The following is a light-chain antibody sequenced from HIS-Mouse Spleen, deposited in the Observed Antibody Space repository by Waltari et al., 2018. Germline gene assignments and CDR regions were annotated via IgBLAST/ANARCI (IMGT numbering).Light chain of an antibody. CDR2: GAS. V-gene: IGKV3-15*01. CDR3: QQYNNWPPYT. Sequence: IVMTHSSATLSVSPGERATLSCRASQSVSSNLAWYQQKPGQAPRLLIYGASTRATGIPARFSGSGSGTEFTLTISSLQSEDFAVYYCQQYNNWPPYTFGQGTKLEIK. CDR1: QSVSSN. J-gene: IGKJ2*01.